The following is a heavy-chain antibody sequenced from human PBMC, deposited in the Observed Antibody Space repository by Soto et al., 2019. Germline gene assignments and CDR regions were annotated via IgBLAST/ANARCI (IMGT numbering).Heavy chain of an antibody. CDR2: IYPGDSDT. V-gene: IGHV5-51*01. CDR3: ATDTARTYYYYGMDV. CDR1: GYSFPSCW. Sequence: GESLKISCKGSGYSFPSCWIGWVRQMPGKGLEWMGIIYPGDSDTRYSPSFQGQVTISIDKSISTAYLQWNSLKASDTAIYYCATDTARTYYYYGMDVWGQGTTVTVSS. D-gene: IGHD5-18*01. J-gene: IGHJ6*02.